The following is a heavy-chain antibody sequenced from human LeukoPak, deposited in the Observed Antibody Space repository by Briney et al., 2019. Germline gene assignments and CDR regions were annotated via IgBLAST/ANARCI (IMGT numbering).Heavy chain of an antibody. V-gene: IGHV3-48*03. Sequence: PGGSLRLSCAASGFTFSSYEMNWVRQVPGKGLEWVSYISSSGSTIYYADSVKGRFTISRDNAKNSLYLQMNSLRAEDTAVYYCARGRSGSYYKPNWFDPWGQGTLVTVSS. D-gene: IGHD3-10*01. CDR1: GFTFSSYE. CDR2: ISSSGSTI. CDR3: ARGRSGSYYKPNWFDP. J-gene: IGHJ5*02.